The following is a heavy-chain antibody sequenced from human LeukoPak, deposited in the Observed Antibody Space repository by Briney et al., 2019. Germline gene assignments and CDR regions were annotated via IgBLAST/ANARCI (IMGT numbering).Heavy chain of an antibody. CDR1: GYTFTGYY. Sequence: ASVKVSCKASGYTFTGYYMHWVRQAPGQGLEWMGWINPNSGGTNYAQKFQGRVTMTRDTSISTAYMELSRLRSDDTAVYYCARRSKTIFGVVPWGMDVWGQGTTVTVSS. D-gene: IGHD3-3*01. J-gene: IGHJ6*02. V-gene: IGHV1-2*02. CDR2: INPNSGGT. CDR3: ARRSKTIFGVVPWGMDV.